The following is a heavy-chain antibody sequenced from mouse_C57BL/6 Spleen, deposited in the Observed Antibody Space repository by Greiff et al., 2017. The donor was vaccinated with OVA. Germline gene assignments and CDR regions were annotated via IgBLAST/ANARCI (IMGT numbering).Heavy chain of an antibody. CDR3: TRERDYDGDVFAY. CDR1: GFTFSSYA. V-gene: IGHV5-9-1*02. J-gene: IGHJ3*01. D-gene: IGHD2-4*01. CDR2: ISSGGDYI. Sequence: EVQRVESGEGLVKPGGSLKLSCAASGFTFSSYAMSWVRQTPEQRLEWVAYISSGGDYIYYADTVKGRITISRDNARNTLYLQMSSLKSEDTAMYYCTRERDYDGDVFAYWGQGTLVTVSA.